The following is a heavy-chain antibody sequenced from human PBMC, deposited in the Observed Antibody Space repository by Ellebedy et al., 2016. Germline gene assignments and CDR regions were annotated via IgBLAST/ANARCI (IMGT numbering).Heavy chain of an antibody. CDR3: ARHHELGFNLGGGDGGSYQYYYGMDV. J-gene: IGHJ6*02. CDR2: IYYSGST. V-gene: IGHV4-39*01. Sequence: GSLRLSCTVSGGSISSSSYYWGWIRQPPGKGLEWIGSIYYSGSTYYNPSLKSRVTISVDTSKNQFSLKLSSVTAADTAVYYCARHHELGFNLGGGDGGSYQYYYGMDVWGQGTTVTVSS. CDR1: GGSISSSSYY. D-gene: IGHD1-26*01.